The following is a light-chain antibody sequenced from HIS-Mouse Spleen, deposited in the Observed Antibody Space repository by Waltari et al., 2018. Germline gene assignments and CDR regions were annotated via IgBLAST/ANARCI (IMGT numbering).Light chain of an antibody. V-gene: IGLV2-23*01. Sequence: QSALTQPASVSGSPGQSITISCTGTSSDVGSYNLVSWYQQHPGKAPKLMIYEGSKRPSGVFNRVSGAKSGNTASRTIPGLQAEDEADYYCCSYAGSSTWVFGGGTKLTVL. CDR3: CSYAGSSTWV. CDR1: SSDVGSYNL. CDR2: EGS. J-gene: IGLJ3*02.